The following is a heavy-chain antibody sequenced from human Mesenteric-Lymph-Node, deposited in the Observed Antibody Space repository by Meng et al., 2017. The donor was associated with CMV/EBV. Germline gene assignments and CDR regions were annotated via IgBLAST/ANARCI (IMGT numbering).Heavy chain of an antibody. D-gene: IGHD2-15*01. CDR3: VLFQGH. CDR2: IKTTADGGAA. V-gene: IGHV3-15*01. CDR1: GFTFSKGW. Sequence: GESLKISCAASGFTFSKGWMSWVRQAPGKGLEWVGRIKTTADGGAADYAALVQGRFTISRDDSKNTLYLQMNSLKTEDTAVYYCVLFQGHWGQGTLVTVSS. J-gene: IGHJ4*02.